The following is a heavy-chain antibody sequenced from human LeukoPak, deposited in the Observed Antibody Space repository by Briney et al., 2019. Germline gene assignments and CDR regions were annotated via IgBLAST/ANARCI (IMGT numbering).Heavy chain of an antibody. CDR3: AREITVAGKEGAFDI. CDR2: FSSSGAYR. D-gene: IGHD6-19*01. CDR1: GFTFSGYY. V-gene: IGHV3-11*05. J-gene: IGHJ3*02. Sequence: GGSLRLSCAASGFTFSGYYMSWIRQAPGKGLEWVSYFSSSGAYRNHADSVKGRFTISRDNAKNSLYLQMNSLRAEDTAIYYCAREITVAGKEGAFDIWGPGTMLTV.